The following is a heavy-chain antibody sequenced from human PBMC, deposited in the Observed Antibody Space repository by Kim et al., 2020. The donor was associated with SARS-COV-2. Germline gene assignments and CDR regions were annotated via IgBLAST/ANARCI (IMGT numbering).Heavy chain of an antibody. J-gene: IGHJ6*03. D-gene: IGHD2-2*01. CDR3: RGDDTGTRCYCWDYMAV. CDR1: GFTVSSNY. Sequence: GGSLRLSCAASGFTVSSNYMRWVRQAPGKGLEWVSVISSGGSTYYSADAVSSLSTFSEDTSNTTQYLKNSMRTAETTAEYYWRGDDTGTRCYCWDYMAV. CDR2: ISSGGST. V-gene: IGHV3-66*01.